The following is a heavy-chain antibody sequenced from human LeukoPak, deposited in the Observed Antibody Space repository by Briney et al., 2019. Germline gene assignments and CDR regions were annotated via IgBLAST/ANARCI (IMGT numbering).Heavy chain of an antibody. D-gene: IGHD6-19*01. J-gene: IGHJ3*02. Sequence: VASVKVSCKASGYTFTGYFMHWVRQAPGQGLEWMGWINPNSGGTNYAQKFQGRVTMTRDTSISTAYMELSRLRSDDTAVYYCARVSSIAVAGREAFDIWGQGTMVTVSS. CDR3: ARVSSIAVAGREAFDI. V-gene: IGHV1-2*02. CDR1: GYTFTGYF. CDR2: INPNSGGT.